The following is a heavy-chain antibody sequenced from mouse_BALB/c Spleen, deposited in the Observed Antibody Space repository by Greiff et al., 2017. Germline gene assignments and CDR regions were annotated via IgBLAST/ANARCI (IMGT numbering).Heavy chain of an antibody. CDR3: ARRILRLRGGAMDY. CDR2: ISSGSSTI. J-gene: IGHJ4*01. D-gene: IGHD1-2*01. V-gene: IGHV5-17*02. CDR1: GFTFSSFG. Sequence: EVMLVESGGGLVQPGGSRKLSCAASGFTFSSFGMHWVRQAPEKGLEWVAYISSGSSTIYYADTVKGRFTISRDNPKNTLFLQMTSLMSEDTAMYYCARRILRLRGGAMDYWGQGTSVTVSS.